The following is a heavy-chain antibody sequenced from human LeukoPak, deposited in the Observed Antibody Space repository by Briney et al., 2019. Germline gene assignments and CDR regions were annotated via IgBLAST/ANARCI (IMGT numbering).Heavy chain of an antibody. CDR3: AKLSGSSAYSAVDY. V-gene: IGHV1-18*01. J-gene: IGHJ4*02. CDR1: GYMFTSYG. D-gene: IGHD3-22*01. CDR2: ISAYNGNT. Sequence: ASVKVSCKASGYMFTSYGISWVRQAPGQGLEWMGWISAYNGNTNYAQGLQGRVTMTTDTSTSTAYMELRSLRSDDTAVYYCAKLSGSSAYSAVDYWGQGTLVTVSS.